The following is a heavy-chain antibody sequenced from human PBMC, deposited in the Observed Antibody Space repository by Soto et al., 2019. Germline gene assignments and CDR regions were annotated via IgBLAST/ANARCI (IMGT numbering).Heavy chain of an antibody. CDR1: GFTFSSYA. D-gene: IGHD3-3*01. CDR3: AKSGGYDFWSGYSVDP. J-gene: IGHJ5*02. Sequence: GESLKISCAASGFTFSSYAMSWVRQAPGKGLEWVSAISGSGGSTYYADSVKGRFTISRDNSKNTLYLQMNSLRAEDTAVYYCAKSGGYDFWSGYSVDPWGQGTLVTVSS. V-gene: IGHV3-23*01. CDR2: ISGSGGST.